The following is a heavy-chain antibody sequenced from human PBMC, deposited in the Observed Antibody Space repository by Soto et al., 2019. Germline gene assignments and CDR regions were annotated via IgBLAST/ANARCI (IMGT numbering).Heavy chain of an antibody. Sequence: GSLRLSCAASGFTFSSYSMNWVRQAPGKGLEWVSSISSSSSYIYYADSVKGRFTISRDNAKNSLYLQMNSLRAEDTAVYYCARDGFDGDSPYYFDYWGQGTLVTVSS. CDR2: ISSSSSYI. D-gene: IGHD4-17*01. J-gene: IGHJ4*02. CDR3: ARDGFDGDSPYYFDY. V-gene: IGHV3-21*01. CDR1: GFTFSSYS.